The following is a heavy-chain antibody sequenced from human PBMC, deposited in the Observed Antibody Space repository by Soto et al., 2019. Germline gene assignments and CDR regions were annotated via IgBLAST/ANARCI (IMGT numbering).Heavy chain of an antibody. V-gene: IGHV3-21*01. CDR1: GFTFSDFE. J-gene: IGHJ6*02. CDR2: LSSSSSYI. D-gene: IGHD6-19*01. Sequence: GGSLRLCCAASGFTFSDFEMHWVRQGPGKGLEWVSSLSSSSSYIYYADSVKGRFTISSDNAKNSLYLQMNSLRAEDTAVYYCARKGKWGIAVAGTQLTHYYYYYGMDVWGQGTTVTVSS. CDR3: ARKGKWGIAVAGTQLTHYYYYYGMDV.